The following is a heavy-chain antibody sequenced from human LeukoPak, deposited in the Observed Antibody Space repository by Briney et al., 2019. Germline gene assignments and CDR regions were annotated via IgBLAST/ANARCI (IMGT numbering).Heavy chain of an antibody. CDR1: GFTFSSYS. CDR3: ARVIAVAGIGSSFYYYYGMDV. J-gene: IGHJ6*02. D-gene: IGHD6-19*01. CDR2: ISSSSSYI. Sequence: PGGSLRLSCAASGFTFSSYSMNWVRQAPGKGLEWVSSISSSSSYIYYADSVKGRFTISRDNAKNSLYLQMNSLRAEDTAVYYCARVIAVAGIGSSFYYYYGMDVWGQGTTVTVSS. V-gene: IGHV3-21*01.